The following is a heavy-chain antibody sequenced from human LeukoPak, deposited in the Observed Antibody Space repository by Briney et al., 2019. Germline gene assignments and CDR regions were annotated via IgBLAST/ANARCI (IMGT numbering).Heavy chain of an antibody. Sequence: PSETLSLTCTVSGGSLGSSSYYWGWIRQPPGKDLEWLGTIYFDGNSFYNPSLKSRVTISIDMSKNQFSLKLSSVTAADTAIYYCAAENGNFWIGYHYFEDWGQGTLVSVSS. D-gene: IGHD3-3*01. CDR3: AAENGNFWIGYHYFED. V-gene: IGHV4-39*01. CDR1: GGSLGSSSYY. J-gene: IGHJ4*02. CDR2: IYFDGNS.